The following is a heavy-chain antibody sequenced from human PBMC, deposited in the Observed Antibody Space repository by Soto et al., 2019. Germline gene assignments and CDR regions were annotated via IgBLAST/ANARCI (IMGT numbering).Heavy chain of an antibody. CDR2: ISGSGSIT. CDR1: GFTFSSYA. V-gene: IGHV3-23*01. D-gene: IGHD3-16*01. J-gene: IGHJ6*03. Sequence: PGGSLRLSCAASGFTFSSYAMNWVRQAPGKGLEWVSAISGSGSITYHADSVKGRFTISRDNSKNTLYLHLNSLRAEDTAVYYCAKDLFALPYSYYMDAWGKGTTVTVSS. CDR3: AKDLFALPYSYYMDA.